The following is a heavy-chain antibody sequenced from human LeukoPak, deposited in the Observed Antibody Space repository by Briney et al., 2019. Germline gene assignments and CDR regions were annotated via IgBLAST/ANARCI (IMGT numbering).Heavy chain of an antibody. Sequence: PGGSLRLSCAASGFTVSSNYMNWVRQAPGKGLEWVSIIYSGGSTFYADSVKGRFTISRDNSKNTLHLQMNSLRAEYTAVYYCARYNDAFDIWGQGRMVTVSS. D-gene: IGHD1-14*01. V-gene: IGHV3-53*01. CDR1: GFTVSSNY. CDR2: IYSGGST. CDR3: ARYNDAFDI. J-gene: IGHJ3*02.